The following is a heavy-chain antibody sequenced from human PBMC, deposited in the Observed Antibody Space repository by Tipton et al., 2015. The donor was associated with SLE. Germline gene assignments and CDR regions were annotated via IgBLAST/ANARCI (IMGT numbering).Heavy chain of an antibody. V-gene: IGHV5-51*03. D-gene: IGHD1-1*01. J-gene: IGHJ3*01. CDR3: AKRGGAWNAALYTFDV. Sequence: QSGPEVKKPGESLKISCRGSGYTFTNSWIGWVRQMPGKGLEWMGMIYPGDSDTRYSPSSEGQVTISADKSVSAAYLHWTSVKASDTAIYYCAKRGGAWNAALYTFDVWGQGTAVTVSS. CDR1: GYTFTNSW. CDR2: IYPGDSDT.